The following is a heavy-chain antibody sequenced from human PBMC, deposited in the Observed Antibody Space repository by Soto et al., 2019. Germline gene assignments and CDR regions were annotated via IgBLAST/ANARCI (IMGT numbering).Heavy chain of an antibody. D-gene: IGHD3-9*01. CDR3: ARLEGLATISYYFDF. CDR1: GDSINSDKYY. Sequence: QLQLQESGPGLVKPSETLSLTCSVSGDSINSDKYYWGWIRQPPGKGLEWIGSIYFRGNTYYNPSLQTRVTISLDKSKSQSSLKLNSVPAADSAVYFCARLEGLATISYYFDFWGQGALVTVSS. J-gene: IGHJ4*02. V-gene: IGHV4-39*01. CDR2: IYFRGNT.